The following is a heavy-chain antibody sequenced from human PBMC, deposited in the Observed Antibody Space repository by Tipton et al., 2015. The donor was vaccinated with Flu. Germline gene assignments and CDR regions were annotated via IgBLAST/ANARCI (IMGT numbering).Heavy chain of an antibody. CDR2: IYYRGST. CDR1: GDSISPSY. CDR3: ASDRGDGYNDDAFDI. V-gene: IGHV4-59*01. D-gene: IGHD5-24*01. J-gene: IGHJ3*02. Sequence: TLSLTCTVSGDSISPSYWTWIRQPPGKGLEWIGHIYYRGSTNYNPSLKSRVTISEDTPKNQFSLKLSSVTAADTAVYYCASDRGDGYNDDAFDIWGQGTMVTYSS.